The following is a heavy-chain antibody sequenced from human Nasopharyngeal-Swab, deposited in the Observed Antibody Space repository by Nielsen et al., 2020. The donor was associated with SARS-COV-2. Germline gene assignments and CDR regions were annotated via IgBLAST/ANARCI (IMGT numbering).Heavy chain of an antibody. V-gene: IGHV4-61*01. D-gene: IGHD6-19*01. CDR1: GGSISSSTYY. CDR2: IYYSGST. CDR3: AIAVAGTGQYDY. Sequence: SETLSLTCTVSGGSISSSTYYWSWIRQPPGKGLEWIGYIYYSGSTNYSPSLKSRVTMSVDTSKSQFSLKLSSVTAADTAVYYCAIAVAGTGQYDYWGQGTLVTVSS. J-gene: IGHJ4*02.